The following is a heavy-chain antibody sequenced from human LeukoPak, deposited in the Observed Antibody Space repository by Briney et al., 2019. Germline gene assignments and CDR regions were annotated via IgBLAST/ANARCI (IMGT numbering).Heavy chain of an antibody. CDR2: IYYGGST. V-gene: IGHV4-59*01. D-gene: IGHD1-26*01. CDR1: GGSISSYY. J-gene: IGHJ5*02. CDR3: AMSIVGATVT. Sequence: SETLPLTCTVSGGSISSYYWSWIRQPPGKGLEWIGYIYYGGSTNYNPSLKSRVTISVDTSKNQFSLKLSSLTAADTAVYYCAMSIVGATVTWGRGTLVTGSS.